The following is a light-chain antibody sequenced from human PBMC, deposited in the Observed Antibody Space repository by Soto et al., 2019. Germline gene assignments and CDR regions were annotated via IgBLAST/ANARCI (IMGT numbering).Light chain of an antibody. CDR2: AAS. CDR3: QQSYSTAWT. J-gene: IGKJ1*01. Sequence: DIQMTQSPSSLSASVEDRVTITCRASQNIRNYLNWYQQKPGKAPKLLIYAASNLQNWVPSRFSGSGSGTDFTLTISSLQPEDFATYYCQQSYSTAWTFGQGTKVEIK. CDR1: QNIRNY. V-gene: IGKV1-39*01.